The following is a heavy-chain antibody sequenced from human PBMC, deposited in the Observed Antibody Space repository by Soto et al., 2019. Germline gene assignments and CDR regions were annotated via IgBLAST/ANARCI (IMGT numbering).Heavy chain of an antibody. D-gene: IGHD6-13*01. CDR3: ARDSDQQLVLGYYYYGMDV. CDR2: IYHSGST. J-gene: IGHJ6*02. Sequence: GEPSETLSLTCAVSGGSISSGGYSWSWIRQPPGKGLEWIGSIYHSGSTYYNPSLKSRVTISVDTSKNQFSLKLSSVTAADTAVYYCARDSDQQLVLGYYYYGMDVWGQGTTVTVSS. CDR1: GGSISSGGYS. V-gene: IGHV4-39*07.